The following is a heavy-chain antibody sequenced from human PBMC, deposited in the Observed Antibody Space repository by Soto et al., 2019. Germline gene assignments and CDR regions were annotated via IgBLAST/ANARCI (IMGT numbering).Heavy chain of an antibody. Sequence: EAQLVKSGGGLVQPGGSLTLSCAASGFTFSSYWMHWVRQAPGKGVVWVSRINPDGRGTNYADSEKGRLTTSRDNAKNTLYLQMNSLRPEDTAVYYCARVGQGAWYFDLWGRGTLVTVSS. D-gene: IGHD1-26*01. V-gene: IGHV3-74*01. J-gene: IGHJ2*01. CDR2: INPDGRGT. CDR3: ARVGQGAWYFDL. CDR1: GFTFSSYW.